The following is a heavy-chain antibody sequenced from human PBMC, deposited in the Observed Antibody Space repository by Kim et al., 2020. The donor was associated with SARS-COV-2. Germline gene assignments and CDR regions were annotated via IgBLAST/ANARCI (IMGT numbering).Heavy chain of an antibody. CDR2: ITAYKGNA. CDR3: ARVMITFGGLIVSPFDY. Sequence: ASVKVSCEASGYSFNSYGISWVRQAPGQGLEWMGRITAYKGNANYAQKSQGRVTMTTDTSSSTSYMELRSLRSDDTAVYYCARVMITFGGLIVSPFDYWGQGTLVTVSS. J-gene: IGHJ4*02. V-gene: IGHV1-18*01. CDR1: GYSFNSYG. D-gene: IGHD3-16*02.